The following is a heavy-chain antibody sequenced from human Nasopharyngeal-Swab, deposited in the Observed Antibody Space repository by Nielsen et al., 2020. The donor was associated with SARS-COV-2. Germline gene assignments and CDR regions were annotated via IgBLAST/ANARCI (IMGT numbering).Heavy chain of an antibody. CDR2: IYPGDSDT. D-gene: IGHD2-21*02. Sequence: GESLKISCKGSEYSFTSYWIGWVRQMPGKGLEWMGIIYPGDSDTRYSPSFQGQVTISADKSISTAYLQWSSLKASDTAMYYCARQRSRSVVTVDYWGQGTLVTVSS. J-gene: IGHJ4*02. CDR1: EYSFTSYW. V-gene: IGHV5-51*01. CDR3: ARQRSRSVVTVDY.